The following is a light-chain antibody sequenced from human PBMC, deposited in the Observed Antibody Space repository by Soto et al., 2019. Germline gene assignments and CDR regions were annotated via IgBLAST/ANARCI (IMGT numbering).Light chain of an antibody. J-gene: IGLJ2*01. CDR2: DVS. Sequence: QSALTQPRSVSGSPGQSVTISCTGTSSDVGGDSYVSWYQQRPGTAPKFMIYDVSKRPSGVPDRFSGSKSGNTASLTISGLQAEDEADYYCCSYVGTYSVVFGGGTKVTVL. CDR1: SSDVGGDSY. CDR3: CSYVGTYSVV. V-gene: IGLV2-11*01.